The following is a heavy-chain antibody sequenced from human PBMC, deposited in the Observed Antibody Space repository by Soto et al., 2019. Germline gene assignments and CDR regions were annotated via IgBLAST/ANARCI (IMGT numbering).Heavy chain of an antibody. CDR3: ARGLRYFDWFRRGYGIDV. V-gene: IGHV6-1*01. CDR2: TYYRSKWFN. CDR1: GDSVSTNSAT. D-gene: IGHD3-9*01. J-gene: IGHJ6*02. Sequence: SQTLSLTCAISGDSVSTNSATWDWIRQSPSRDLEWLGRTYYRSKWFNDYAVSVKGRISINPDTSNNQFSLQLNSVTPEDTAVYYCARGLRYFDWFRRGYGIDVWGQGTTVTGSS.